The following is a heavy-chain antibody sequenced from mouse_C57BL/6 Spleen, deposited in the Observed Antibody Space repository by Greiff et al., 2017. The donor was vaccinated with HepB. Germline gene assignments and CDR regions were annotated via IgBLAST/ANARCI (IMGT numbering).Heavy chain of an antibody. CDR3: ARRGYDYDAWFAY. V-gene: IGHV1-42*01. CDR2: INPSTGGT. CDR1: GYSFTGYY. J-gene: IGHJ3*01. D-gene: IGHD2-4*01. Sequence: VQLQQSGPELVKPGASVKISCKASGYSFTGYYMNWVKQSPEKSLEWIGEINPSTGGTTYNQKFKAKATLTVDKSSSTAYMQLKSLTSEDSAVYYCARRGYDYDAWFAYWGQGTLVTVSA.